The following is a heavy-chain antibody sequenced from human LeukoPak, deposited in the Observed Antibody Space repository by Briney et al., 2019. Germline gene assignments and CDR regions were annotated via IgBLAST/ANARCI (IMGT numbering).Heavy chain of an antibody. Sequence: GGSLRLSCAASGFTFSDYYMSWIRQAPGKGLEWVSYISSSGSTIYYADSVKGRFTISRDNAKNSLYLQMNSLRVEDTAVYYCARDYYYDSSGYYPYYWGQGTLVTVSS. CDR3: ARDYYYDSSGYYPYY. J-gene: IGHJ4*02. CDR2: ISSSGSTI. V-gene: IGHV3-11*01. CDR1: GFTFSDYY. D-gene: IGHD3-22*01.